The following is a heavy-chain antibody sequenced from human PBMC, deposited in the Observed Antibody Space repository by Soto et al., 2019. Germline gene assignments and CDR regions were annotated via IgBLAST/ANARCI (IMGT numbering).Heavy chain of an antibody. CDR1: GFSFSSYA. V-gene: IGHV3-30-3*01. J-gene: IGHJ5*02. CDR3: ARDMYSSDYFVKWFEP. CDR2: ISHDGINK. D-gene: IGHD6-19*01. Sequence: HAGGSLRLSCTASGFSFSSYAMYWFRQPPGKGLEWVAVISHDGINKHYADSVKGRVTVSRDNSNHSLDLQLNSLRGEDTAMYYCARDMYSSDYFVKWFEPWGQGTLVTVSS.